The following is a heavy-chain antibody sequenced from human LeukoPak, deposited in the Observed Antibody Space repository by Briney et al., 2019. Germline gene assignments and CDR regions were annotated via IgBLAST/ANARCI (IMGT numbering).Heavy chain of an antibody. J-gene: IGHJ4*02. CDR2: IYYSGST. CDR1: GGSISSSSYY. V-gene: IGHV4-39*01. CDR3: ARRSRYFDWLSTFDY. Sequence: SETLSFTCTVSGGSISSSSYYWGWIRLPPGKGLEWIGSIYYSGSTYYNPSLKSRVTISVDTSKNQFSPKLSSVTAADTAVYYCARRSRYFDWLSTFDYWGQGTLVTVSS. D-gene: IGHD3-9*01.